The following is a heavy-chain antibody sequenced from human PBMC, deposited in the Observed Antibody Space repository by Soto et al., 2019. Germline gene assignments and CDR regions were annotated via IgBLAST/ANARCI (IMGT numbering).Heavy chain of an antibody. CDR1: GYTFTSYD. CDR3: ARAVADTYYYGMDV. J-gene: IGHJ6*02. V-gene: IGHV1-8*01. Sequence: ASVKVSCKASGYTFTSYDINWVRQATGQGLEWMGWMNPNSGNTGYAQKFQGRVTMTRNTSISTAYMELSSLRSEDTAVYYCARAVADTYYYGMDVWGQGTTVTVSS. CDR2: MNPNSGNT. D-gene: IGHD6-19*01.